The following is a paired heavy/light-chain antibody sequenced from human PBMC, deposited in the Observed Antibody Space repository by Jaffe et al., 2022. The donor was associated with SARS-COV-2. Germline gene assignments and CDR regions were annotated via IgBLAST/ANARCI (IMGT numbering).Heavy chain of an antibody. CDR1: GFTFGEYA. Sequence: EVQLVESGGGLIQPGRSLRLSCRGSGFTFGEYAMSWFRQAPGKGLEWVATIRSYPFGGTTEYAASVKVRFTMSRDDSKSIAYLQMNNLETEDTAMYHCGRHLPYNRHDAFDVWGQGTLVTVSS. CDR3: GRHLPYNRHDAFDV. D-gene: IGHD1-20*01. J-gene: IGHJ3*01. CDR2: IRSYPFGGTT. V-gene: IGHV3-49*03.
Light chain of an antibody. V-gene: IGKV3-20*01. CDR2: GAS. J-gene: IGKJ5*01. Sequence: EIVLTQSPGTVSLSPGERATLSCRASENIKSNSLAWYQQKPGQSPRLLIYGASNRAIGIPDRFSGSGSGTDFTLTISRLDSEDFAVYHCQQYGTSPITFGQGTRLEIK. CDR3: QQYGTSPIT. CDR1: ENIKSNS.